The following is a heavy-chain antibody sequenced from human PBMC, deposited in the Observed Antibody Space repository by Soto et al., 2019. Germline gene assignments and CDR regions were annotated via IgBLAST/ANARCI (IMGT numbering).Heavy chain of an antibody. CDR2: IIPIFGTV. CDR1: GGTFSKSA. D-gene: IGHD3-9*01. J-gene: IGHJ4*02. V-gene: IGHV1-69*13. CDR3: EIFFSPAGYFDTSVYPY. Sequence: SVKVSCKASGGTFSKSAVIWVRQAPGQGLEWMGGIIPIFGTVNYAQNFQGRVTITADESTSTAFMELSSPRSDETAVYFCEIFFSPAGYFDTSVYPYWGQGTLVTVSS.